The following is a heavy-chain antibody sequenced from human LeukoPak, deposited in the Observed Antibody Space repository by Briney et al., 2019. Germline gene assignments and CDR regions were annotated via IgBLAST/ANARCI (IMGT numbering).Heavy chain of an antibody. D-gene: IGHD2-15*01. V-gene: IGHV3-9*01. J-gene: IGHJ4*02. CDR2: ISWNSGSI. CDR3: AKEGVAATYNY. CDR1: GFTFDDYA. Sequence: GGSLRLSCAASGFTFDDYAMHWVRQAPGKGLEWVSGISWNSGSIGYADSVKGRFTISRDNAKNSLYLQMNSLRAEDTALYYCAKEGVAATYNYWGQGTLGTVSS.